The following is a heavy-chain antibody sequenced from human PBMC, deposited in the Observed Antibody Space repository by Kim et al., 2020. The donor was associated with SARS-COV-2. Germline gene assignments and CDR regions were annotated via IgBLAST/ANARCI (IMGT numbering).Heavy chain of an antibody. Sequence: YYSDSVKGRFTISRENSKNTLYLQMNNLRAEDTAVYYCARVRIAAAGFDYWGQGTLVTVSS. CDR3: ARVRIAAAGFDY. J-gene: IGHJ4*02. D-gene: IGHD6-13*01. V-gene: IGHV3-30*03.